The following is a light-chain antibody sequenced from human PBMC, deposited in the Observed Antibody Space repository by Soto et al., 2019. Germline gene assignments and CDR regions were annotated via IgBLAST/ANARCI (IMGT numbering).Light chain of an antibody. Sequence: EIVMTQSPATLSVSPGERATLSCRASQSINNNLAWYQQKLGQGPRLLIYGASSRATGIPARFSGSGSGTGFTLTISSLKSEDVAIYYCQQYNDWPLTFGGGTKVEIK. J-gene: IGKJ4*01. CDR2: GAS. CDR3: QQYNDWPLT. V-gene: IGKV3-15*01. CDR1: QSINNN.